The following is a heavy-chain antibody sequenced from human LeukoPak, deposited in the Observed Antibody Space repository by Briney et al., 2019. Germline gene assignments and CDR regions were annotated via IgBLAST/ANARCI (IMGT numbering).Heavy chain of an antibody. J-gene: IGHJ6*02. V-gene: IGHV4-34*01. CDR2: INHSGST. Sequence: PSETLSLTCAVSGGSISSGGYSWSWIRQPPGKGLEWIGEINHSGSTNYNPSLKSRVTISVDTSKNQFSLKLSSVTAADTAVYYCARGGLTDDYYGMDVWGQGTTVTVSS. CDR3: ARGGLTDDYYGMDV. CDR1: GGSISSGGYS. D-gene: IGHD3-16*01.